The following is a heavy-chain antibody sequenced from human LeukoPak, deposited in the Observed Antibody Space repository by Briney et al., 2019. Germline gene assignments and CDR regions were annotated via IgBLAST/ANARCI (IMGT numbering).Heavy chain of an antibody. J-gene: IGHJ4*01. CDR1: GFTFSDSV. CDR2: IRSESKSGET. V-gene: IGHV3-73*01. Sequence: GGSLKLSCYGSGFTFSDSVIHWVRHAAGKGLEWVGRIRSESKSGETAYAASVKGRFTISRDDSKDTAYLQMNSLKPEDTALYYCTSPAHDFDLWSGYYSLWGHGTQVTVSS. D-gene: IGHD3-3*01. CDR3: TSPAHDFDLWSGYYSL.